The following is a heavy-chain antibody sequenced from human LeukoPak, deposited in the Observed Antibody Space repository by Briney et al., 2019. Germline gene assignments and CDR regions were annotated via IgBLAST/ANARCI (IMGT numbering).Heavy chain of an antibody. CDR3: ARLRGGDYSSYNWFDP. Sequence: SETLSLTCTVSGASISSYYWSWIRQPPGKGLEWIGYIYYSGSTNYNPSLKSRVTISVDTSKNHFSLKLSSVTAADTAVYYCARLRGGDYSSYNWFDPWGQGTLVTVSS. CDR2: IYYSGST. J-gene: IGHJ5*02. CDR1: GASISSYY. V-gene: IGHV4-59*01. D-gene: IGHD2-21*02.